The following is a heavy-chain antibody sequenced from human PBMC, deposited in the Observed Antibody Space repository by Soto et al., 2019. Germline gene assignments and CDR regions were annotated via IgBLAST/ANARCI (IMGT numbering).Heavy chain of an antibody. CDR2: IGTAGDT. CDR1: GFTFSSYD. Sequence: GGSLRLSCAASGFTFSSYDMHWVRQATGKGLEWVSAIGTAGDTYYPGSVKGRFTISRENAKNSLYLQMNSLRAEDTAVYYCARATDYSNYVFLDYWGQGTLVTVSS. D-gene: IGHD4-4*01. CDR3: ARATDYSNYVFLDY. J-gene: IGHJ4*02. V-gene: IGHV3-13*01.